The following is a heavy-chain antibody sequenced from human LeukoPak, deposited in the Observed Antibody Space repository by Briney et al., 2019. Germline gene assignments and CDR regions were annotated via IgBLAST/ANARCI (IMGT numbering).Heavy chain of an antibody. V-gene: IGHV1-8*01. CDR2: INPNIGNT. CDR1: GYTFTSYA. CDR3: AAGYCSGGSCLKPKDFDH. Sequence: ASVKVSCKASGYTFTSYAINWVRQATGQGLEWMGWINPNIGNTGYAQKFQGRVTITRNTSITTAYMELSSLISEDTAVYYCAAGYCSGGSCLKPKDFDHWGQGTRVAVSS. D-gene: IGHD2-15*01. J-gene: IGHJ4*02.